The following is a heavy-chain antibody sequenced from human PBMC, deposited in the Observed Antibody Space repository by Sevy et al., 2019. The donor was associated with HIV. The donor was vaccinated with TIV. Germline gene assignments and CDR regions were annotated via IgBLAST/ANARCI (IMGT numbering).Heavy chain of an antibody. Sequence: GGSLRLSCAASGFTFDDYAMHWVRQAPGKGLEWVSGISWNSGSIGYADSVKGRFTISRDNAKNSLYLQMNSLRAEDTALYYCAKDNDAAAAGVIDYWGQGTLVTVSS. CDR3: AKDNDAAAAGVIDY. J-gene: IGHJ4*02. V-gene: IGHV3-9*01. CDR2: ISWNSGSI. CDR1: GFTFDDYA. D-gene: IGHD6-13*01.